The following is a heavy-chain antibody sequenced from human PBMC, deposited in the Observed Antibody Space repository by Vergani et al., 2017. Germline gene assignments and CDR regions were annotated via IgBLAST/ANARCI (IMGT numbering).Heavy chain of an antibody. Sequence: QLQLQESGPGLVKPSETLSLTCTVSGGSISSSSYYWGWIRQPPGKGPEWIGSIYYSGSTYYNPSLKSRVTISVDTSKNQFSLKLSSVTAADTAVYYCARQLYYYDSSGLDYWGQGTLVTVSS. J-gene: IGHJ4*02. V-gene: IGHV4-39*01. CDR3: ARQLYYYDSSGLDY. D-gene: IGHD3-22*01. CDR2: IYYSGST. CDR1: GGSISSSSYY.